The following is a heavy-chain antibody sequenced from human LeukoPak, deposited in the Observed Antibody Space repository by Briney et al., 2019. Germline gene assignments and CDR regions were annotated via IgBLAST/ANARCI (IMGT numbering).Heavy chain of an antibody. CDR1: GGSISSGGYS. V-gene: IGHV4-30-2*01. CDR3: ARATPTVTTLGWFDP. Sequence: KPSQTLSLTCAVSGGSISSGGYSWSWIRQPPGKGLEWIGYIYHSGSTYYNPSLKSRVTISVDRSKNQFSLKLSSVTAADTAVYYCARATPTVTTLGWFDPWGQGTLVTVSS. D-gene: IGHD4-17*01. CDR2: IYHSGST. J-gene: IGHJ5*02.